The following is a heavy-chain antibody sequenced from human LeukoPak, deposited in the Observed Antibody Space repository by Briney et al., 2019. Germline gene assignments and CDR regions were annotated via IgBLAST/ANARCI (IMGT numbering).Heavy chain of an antibody. CDR3: AKAKAGYSFDY. Sequence: GGSLRLSCAASGFTFSNYAMSWVRQAPGKGLEWVSAISGSGGSTYYADSVVKGRFTISRDNSKNTLYLQMNSLRAEDTAVYYCAKAKAGYSFDYWGQGTLVTVSS. J-gene: IGHJ4*02. CDR2: ISGSGGST. D-gene: IGHD1-1*01. V-gene: IGHV3-23*01. CDR1: GFTFSNYA.